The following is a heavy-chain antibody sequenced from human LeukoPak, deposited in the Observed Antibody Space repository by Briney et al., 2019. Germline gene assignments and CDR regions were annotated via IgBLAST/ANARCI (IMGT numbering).Heavy chain of an antibody. CDR1: GFTFSSYA. J-gene: IGHJ4*02. CDR3: AKNGRTTVTTVRGYFDY. D-gene: IGHD4-17*01. Sequence: SGGSLRLSCAASGFTFSSYAMSWVRQAPGKVLEWVSAISGSGGSTYYADSVKGRFTISRDSSKNTLYLQMNSLRAEDTAVYYCAKNGRTTVTTVRGYFDYWGQGTLVTVSS. CDR2: ISGSGGST. V-gene: IGHV3-23*01.